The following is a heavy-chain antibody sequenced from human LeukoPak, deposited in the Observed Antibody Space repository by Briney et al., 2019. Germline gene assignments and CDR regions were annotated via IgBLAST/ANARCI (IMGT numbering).Heavy chain of an antibody. D-gene: IGHD6-19*01. Sequence: GGSLRLSCAASGFTFDDYGVTWVRQVPGKGLEWVSGINYSGGMTGYADSVEGRFTISRDNAKNSLYLQMNSLRAEDTALYYCARGIAVREVLHAFANWGQGTMVTVSS. V-gene: IGHV3-20*04. CDR1: GFTFDDYG. CDR3: ARGIAVREVLHAFAN. J-gene: IGHJ3*02. CDR2: INYSGGMT.